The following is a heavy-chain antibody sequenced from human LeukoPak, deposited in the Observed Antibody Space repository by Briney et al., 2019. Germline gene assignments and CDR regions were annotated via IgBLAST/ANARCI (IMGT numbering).Heavy chain of an antibody. CDR2: INSDGSST. Sequence: GGSLRLSCAASGFTFSSYWMHWVRQAPGKGLVWVSRINSDGSSTSYADSVKGRLTISRDNAKNTLYLQMNSLRAEDTAVYYCARRGIAVAGLQVNAFDIWGQGTMVTVSS. CDR3: ARRGIAVAGLQVNAFDI. J-gene: IGHJ3*02. V-gene: IGHV3-74*01. CDR1: GFTFSSYW. D-gene: IGHD6-19*01.